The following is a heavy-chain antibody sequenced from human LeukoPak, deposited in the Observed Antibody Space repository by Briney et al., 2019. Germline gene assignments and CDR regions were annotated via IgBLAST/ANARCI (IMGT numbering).Heavy chain of an antibody. V-gene: IGHV3-23*01. CDR1: GFTFSTYA. D-gene: IGHD1-7*01. CDR3: ARDSGNYLDAFDI. Sequence: GGSLRLSCVASGFTFSTYAMGWVRQVPGKGLEWVSSVSESGGSTYYADSVKGRFTISRDNSKDTLYLQMNSLRAEDTAVYYCARDSGNYLDAFDIWGQGTMVTVSS. CDR2: VSESGGST. J-gene: IGHJ3*02.